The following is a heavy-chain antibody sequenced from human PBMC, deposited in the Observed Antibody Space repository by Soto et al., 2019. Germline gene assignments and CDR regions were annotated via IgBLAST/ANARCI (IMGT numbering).Heavy chain of an antibody. Sequence: GASVKVSCKASGYTFTNYGISWVRQAPGQGLEWVGWISPYNGDTRYAQNVQGRVTLTTDTSTSAAYMELRSLRSDDTALYYCARGGRKKGDEDFDFWGQGTLVTVSS. D-gene: IGHD3-16*01. V-gene: IGHV1-18*01. J-gene: IGHJ4*02. CDR1: GYTFTNYG. CDR2: ISPYNGDT. CDR3: ARGGRKKGDEDFDF.